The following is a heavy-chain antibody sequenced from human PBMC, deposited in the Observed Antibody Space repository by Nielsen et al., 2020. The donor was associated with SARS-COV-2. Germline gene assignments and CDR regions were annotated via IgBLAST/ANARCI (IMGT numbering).Heavy chain of an antibody. Sequence: ASVKVSCKVSGYTLTELSMHWVRQAPGKGLEWMGGFDPEDGETIYAQKFQGRVTMTEDTSTDTAYMELSSLRAEDTAVYYCARDQDFYDSSGFDYWGQGTLVTVSS. D-gene: IGHD3-22*01. CDR3: ARDQDFYDSSGFDY. CDR2: FDPEDGET. CDR1: GYTLTELS. J-gene: IGHJ4*02. V-gene: IGHV1-24*01.